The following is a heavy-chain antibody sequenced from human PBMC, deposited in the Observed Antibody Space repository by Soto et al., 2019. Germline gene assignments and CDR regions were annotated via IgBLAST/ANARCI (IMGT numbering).Heavy chain of an antibody. CDR2: IYHSGST. CDR1: GGSISSGGYS. D-gene: IGHD3-16*01. V-gene: IGHV4-30-2*01. Sequence: SETLSLTCAVSGGSISSGGYSWSWIRQPPGKGLEWIGYIYHSGSTYYNPSLKSRVTISVDRSKNQFSLKLSSVTAADTAVYYCARGPPFHWGKGTLVTVSS. CDR3: ARGPPFH. J-gene: IGHJ4*02.